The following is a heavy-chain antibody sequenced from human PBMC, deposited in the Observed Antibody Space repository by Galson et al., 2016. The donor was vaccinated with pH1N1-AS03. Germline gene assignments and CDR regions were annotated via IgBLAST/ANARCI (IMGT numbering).Heavy chain of an antibody. CDR3: ARTGFYDILTGSVPPFDF. J-gene: IGHJ4*02. V-gene: IGHV4-61*01. CDR2: IFYSGST. Sequence: SETLSLTCTVSGGSVSSSSYSWSWIRQPPGRGLEWIGYIFYSGSTNYNPSLKSRVTISVDRSKNQYSLKLSSVTAADTAVYYCARTGFYDILTGSVPPFDFWGQGILVTFSS. D-gene: IGHD3-9*01. CDR1: GGSVSSSSYS.